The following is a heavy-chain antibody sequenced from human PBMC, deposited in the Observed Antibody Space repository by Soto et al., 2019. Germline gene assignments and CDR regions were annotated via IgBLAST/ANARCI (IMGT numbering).Heavy chain of an antibody. J-gene: IGHJ4*02. D-gene: IGHD3-3*01. V-gene: IGHV3-23*01. CDR1: GFTFSNYA. CDR3: AKEYYDFGSAYTGVYFDS. Sequence: EVQLLESGGGLVQPGGSLRLSCAASGFTFSNYAMSWVRQAPGKGLEWVSSIGGSTGSTYYADSVKGRFAISRDNSENTLYLHMSSLRPEDTAVYFCAKEYYDFGSAYTGVYFDSWGQGVLVTVSS. CDR2: IGGSTGST.